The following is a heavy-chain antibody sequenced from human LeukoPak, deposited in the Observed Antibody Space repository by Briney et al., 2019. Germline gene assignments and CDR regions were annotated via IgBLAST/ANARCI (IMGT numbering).Heavy chain of an antibody. CDR3: ARDREGIAVAGPVDY. CDR2: ISWNGGRI. J-gene: IGHJ4*02. CDR1: GFTFDDYA. Sequence: GGSLRLSCAASGFTFDDYAMHWVRQAPGKGLEWVSGISWNGGRIGYADSVKGRFTISRDNAKDSLYLQMNGLRAEDTALYYCARDREGIAVAGPVDYWGQGTLVTVSS. D-gene: IGHD6-19*01. V-gene: IGHV3-9*01.